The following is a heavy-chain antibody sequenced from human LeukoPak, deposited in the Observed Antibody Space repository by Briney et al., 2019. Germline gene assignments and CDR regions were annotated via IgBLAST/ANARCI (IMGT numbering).Heavy chain of an antibody. CDR2: IIPIFGTP. V-gene: IGHV1-69*13. CDR1: GGTFSSYA. J-gene: IGHJ6*02. Sequence: SVKVSCKTSGGTFSSYAINWVRQAPGQGLEWLGGIIPIFGTPKYAQKFQVRVTIIADESTSTAYMGLSSLRSEDTAVYFCASPLSTAPYYYGFDVWGQGTTVTVSS. D-gene: IGHD4-17*01. CDR3: ASPLSTAPYYYGFDV.